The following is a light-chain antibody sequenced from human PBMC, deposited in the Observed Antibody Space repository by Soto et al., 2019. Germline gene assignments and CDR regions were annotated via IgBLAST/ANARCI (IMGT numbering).Light chain of an antibody. CDR2: DVT. V-gene: IGLV2-11*02. CDR3: CSYAGSYTYV. J-gene: IGLJ1*01. CDR1: SSNVGGHNY. Sequence: QSALTQPRSVSGSPGQSVTISCTETSSNVGGHNYVSWYQQYPDKAPKLIIYDVTKRPSGVPDRFSGSKSGNTASLTISGLQAEDEADYYCCSYAGSYTYVFGTGTKLTVL.